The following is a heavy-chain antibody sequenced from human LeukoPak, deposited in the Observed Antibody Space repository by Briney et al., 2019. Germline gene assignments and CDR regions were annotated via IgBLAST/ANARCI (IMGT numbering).Heavy chain of an antibody. J-gene: IGHJ6*02. Sequence: ASVKVSCKASGGTFSSYAISWVRQAPGQGLEWLGWINPNSGGTHYAQKFQGRVTVTRDTSISTAYMELNSLRPEDTALYYCARPMTGTGLTYYYYGMDIWGQGTTVTVAS. CDR1: GGTFSSYA. CDR2: INPNSGGT. CDR3: ARPMTGTGLTYYYYGMDI. D-gene: IGHD1-1*01. V-gene: IGHV1-2*02.